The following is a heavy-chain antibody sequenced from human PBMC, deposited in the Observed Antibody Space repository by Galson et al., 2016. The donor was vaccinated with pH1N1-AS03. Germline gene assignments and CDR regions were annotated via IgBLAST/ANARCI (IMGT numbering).Heavy chain of an antibody. CDR2: IYYKGST. Sequence: TLSLTCPVSGGSVSGYYWSWIRQPPGKGLEWIGYIYYKGSTTYTPSLKSRVTISVDTSKNHFSLKLTSVTAADTAVYYCARVTGFYQISALNTWGQGTMVTVSS. V-gene: IGHV4-59*02. D-gene: IGHD2-2*01. CDR1: GGSVSGYY. J-gene: IGHJ3*02. CDR3: ARVTGFYQISALNT.